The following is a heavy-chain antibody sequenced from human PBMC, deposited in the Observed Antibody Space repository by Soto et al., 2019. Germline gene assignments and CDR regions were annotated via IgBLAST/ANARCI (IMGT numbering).Heavy chain of an antibody. CDR1: GYTFSDYY. CDR3: ARGQAGSGSYTSFDH. V-gene: IGHV1-46*01. CDR2: INPSGSGT. J-gene: IGHJ4*02. D-gene: IGHD3-10*01. Sequence: GASVKVSCKASGYTFSDYYMHCVQQAPGQGLEWMGIINPSGSGTNYAQKFQGRVTMTRDTSTSTVYMELSSLRSEDTAVYFCARGQAGSGSYTSFDHWGQGTLVTLSS.